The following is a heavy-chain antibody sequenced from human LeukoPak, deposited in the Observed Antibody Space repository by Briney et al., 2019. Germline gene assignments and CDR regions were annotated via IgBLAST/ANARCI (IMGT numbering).Heavy chain of an antibody. V-gene: IGHV3-48*04. Sequence: GGSLRLSCAASGFAFSNFGMHWVRRAPGKGLEWVSYISSSSSTIYYADSVKGRFTISRDNAKNSLYLQMNSLRAEDTAVYYCARSRGYSGYDGGNDAFDIWGQGTMVTVSS. CDR2: ISSSSSTI. CDR3: ARSRGYSGYDGGNDAFDI. CDR1: GFAFSNFG. D-gene: IGHD5-12*01. J-gene: IGHJ3*02.